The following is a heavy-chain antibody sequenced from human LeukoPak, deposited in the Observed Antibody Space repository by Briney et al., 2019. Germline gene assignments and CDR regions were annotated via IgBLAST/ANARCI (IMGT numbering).Heavy chain of an antibody. D-gene: IGHD3-22*01. V-gene: IGHV3-30-3*01. CDR3: ASVLIYYYDGNDRYVIDY. CDR2: ISYDGTEK. CDR1: GFSLSSYA. Sequence: PGRSLRLSCGVSGFSLSSYAMHWVRQAPGKGLEWVAVISYDGTEKNYADSVKGRFTISRDNSKNTLYLQMNSLRPEDTAVYYCASVLIYYYDGNDRYVIDYWGQGTLVTVSS. J-gene: IGHJ4*02.